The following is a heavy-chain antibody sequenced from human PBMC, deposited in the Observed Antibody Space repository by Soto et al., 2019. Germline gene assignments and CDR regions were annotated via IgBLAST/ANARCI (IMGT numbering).Heavy chain of an antibody. CDR3: ASSYGSGYRAFDY. CDR1: GDTFSFYS. J-gene: IGHJ4*02. D-gene: IGHD3-10*01. Sequence: QVQLVQSGAEVKKPGSSVRVSCKASGDTFSFYSINWVRQAPGLGLEWMGRINPILSMSNYAQRFQGRVTVTADKYTITAYMELSSLRSEDTAMYYCASSYGSGYRAFDYWGQGALVTVSS. V-gene: IGHV1-69*02. CDR2: INPILSMS.